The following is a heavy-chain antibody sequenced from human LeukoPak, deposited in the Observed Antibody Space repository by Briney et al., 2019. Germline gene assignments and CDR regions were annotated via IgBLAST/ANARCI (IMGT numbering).Heavy chain of an antibody. CDR3: ARVYRTVFDY. V-gene: IGHV4-59*01. CDR2: IYYSGST. J-gene: IGHJ4*02. Sequence: SETLSLTCTVSGGSISSYYWSWIRQPPGKGLEWIGYIYYSGSTNYNPSLKSRVTISVDTSKSQFSLKLSSVTAADTAVYYCARVYRTVFDYWGQGTLVTVSS. CDR1: GGSISSYY. D-gene: IGHD2/OR15-2a*01.